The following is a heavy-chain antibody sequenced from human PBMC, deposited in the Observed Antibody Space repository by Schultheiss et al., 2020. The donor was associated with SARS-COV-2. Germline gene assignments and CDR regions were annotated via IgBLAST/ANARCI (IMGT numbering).Heavy chain of an antibody. CDR1: GFTFSSYS. D-gene: IGHD3-22*01. CDR2: ISSSSSTI. V-gene: IGHV3-48*01. J-gene: IGHJ3*02. CDR3: AKDRDYYDSSASYYSYAFDI. Sequence: GGSLRLSCAASGFTFSSYSMNWVRQAPGKGLEWVSYISSSSSTIYYADSVKGRFTISRDNAKNTLYLQMDSLRADDTAVYYCAKDRDYYDSSASYYSYAFDIWGQGTMVTVSS.